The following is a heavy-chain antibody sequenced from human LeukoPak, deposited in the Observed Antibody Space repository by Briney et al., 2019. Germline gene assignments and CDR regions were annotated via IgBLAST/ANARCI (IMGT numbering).Heavy chain of an antibody. J-gene: IGHJ6*02. CDR2: IIPIFGTA. V-gene: IGHV1-69*13. CDR1: GGTFSIYA. Sequence: SVKVSCKASGGTFSIYAISWVRQAPGQGLEWMGGIIPIFGTANYAQKFQGRVTITADESTSTAYMELSSLRSEDTAVYYCARVSLGNEPGSPQNYYYYSMDVWGQGTTVTVSS. CDR3: ARVSLGNEPGSPQNYYYYSMDV.